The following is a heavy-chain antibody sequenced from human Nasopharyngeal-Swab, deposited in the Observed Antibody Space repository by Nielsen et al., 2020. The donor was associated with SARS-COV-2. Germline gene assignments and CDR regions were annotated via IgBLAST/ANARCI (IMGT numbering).Heavy chain of an antibody. V-gene: IGHV1-46*01. J-gene: IGHJ6*02. D-gene: IGHD2-2*01. CDR1: GYTFTSYY. CDR2: INPSGGST. Sequence: ASVKVSCKASGYTFTSYYMHWVRQAPAQGLAWMGIINPSGGSTRYAQKFQGRVTMTRDTSTSTVYMELSSLRSEDTAVYYCARNIVVVPAAVLYYYYGMDVWGQGTTVTVSS. CDR3: ARNIVVVPAAVLYYYYGMDV.